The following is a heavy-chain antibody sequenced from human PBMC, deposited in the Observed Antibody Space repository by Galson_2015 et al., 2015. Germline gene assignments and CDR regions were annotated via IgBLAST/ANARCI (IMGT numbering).Heavy chain of an antibody. V-gene: IGHV3-7*01. D-gene: IGHD5-24*01. Sequence: SLRLSCAASGFTFSNYWMTWVRQAPGKGMEWVAHIKNDGSEQYYLDSVRGRFTISRDSAKNSLHLQMDSLTVEDTAVYYCAREGAPGMASWQVDLWGQGTLVTVSS. CDR3: AREGAPGMASWQVDL. CDR2: IKNDGSEQ. J-gene: IGHJ5*02. CDR1: GFTFSNYW.